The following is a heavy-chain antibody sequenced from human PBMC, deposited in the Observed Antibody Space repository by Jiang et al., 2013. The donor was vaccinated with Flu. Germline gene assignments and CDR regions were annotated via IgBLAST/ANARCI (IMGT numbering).Heavy chain of an antibody. D-gene: IGHD6-19*01. V-gene: IGHV4-59*01. Sequence: KSRITISVDTSKNQFSLKLSSVTAADTAVYYCARVPKAVAGTTPVYWGQGTLVTVSS. CDR3: ARVPKAVAGTTPVY. J-gene: IGHJ4*02.